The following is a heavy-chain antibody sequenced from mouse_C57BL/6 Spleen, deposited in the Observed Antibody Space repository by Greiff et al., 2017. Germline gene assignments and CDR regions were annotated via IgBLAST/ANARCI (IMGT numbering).Heavy chain of an antibody. CDR3: ARGDYYGSSYDGYFDV. D-gene: IGHD1-1*01. V-gene: IGHV1-9*01. J-gene: IGHJ1*03. Sequence: QVQLKESGAELMKPGASVKLSCKATGYTFTGYWIEWVKQRPGHGLEWIGELLPGSGSTNYNEKLKGKATFTADTSSNTAYMQLSSLTTEDSAIYYCARGDYYGSSYDGYFDVWGTGTTVTVSS. CDR1: GYTFTGYW. CDR2: LLPGSGST.